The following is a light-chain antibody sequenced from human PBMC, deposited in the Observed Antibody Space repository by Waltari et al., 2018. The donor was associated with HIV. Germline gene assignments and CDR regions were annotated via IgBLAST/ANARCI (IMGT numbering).Light chain of an antibody. CDR2: GAS. V-gene: IGKV1-39*01. CDR1: QNIDNF. CDR3: QQSYTTRWT. J-gene: IGKJ1*01. Sequence: DIQMTQSPSSLSASVGDRVTVTCRASQNIDNFLNWYQQKPGKAPQLLIYGASRLHSGVPSMFSGSGSGTDFTLTVNSLQPEDFATYYCQQSYTTRWTFGPGTKVEIK.